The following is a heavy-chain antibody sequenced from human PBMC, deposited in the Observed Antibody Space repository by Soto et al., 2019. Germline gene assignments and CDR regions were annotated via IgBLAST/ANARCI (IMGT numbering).Heavy chain of an antibody. CDR2: IYYSGST. CDR3: ARRAQYCSGGSCYFDY. D-gene: IGHD2-15*01. J-gene: IGHJ4*02. Sequence: SETLSLTCTVSGGSISSSSYYWGWIRQPPGKGLEWIGSIYYSGSTYYNPSLKSRVTISVDTSKNQFSLKLSSVTAADTAVYYCARRAQYCSGGSCYFDYWGQGTLVTVSS. CDR1: GGSISSSSYY. V-gene: IGHV4-39*01.